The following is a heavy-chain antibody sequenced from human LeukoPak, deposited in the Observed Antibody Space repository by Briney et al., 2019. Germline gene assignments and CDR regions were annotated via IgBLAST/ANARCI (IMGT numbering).Heavy chain of an antibody. V-gene: IGHV4-59*08. CDR3: ARQEIGSSGWDRYYYGMDV. D-gene: IGHD6-19*01. CDR1: GGSISSYY. Sequence: ASETLSLTCTVSGGSISSYYWSWIRQPPGKGLEWIGYIYYSGSTNYNPSLKSRVTMSVDTSKNQFSLKLSSVTAADTAVYYCARQEIGSSGWDRYYYGMDVWGQGTTVTVSS. J-gene: IGHJ6*02. CDR2: IYYSGST.